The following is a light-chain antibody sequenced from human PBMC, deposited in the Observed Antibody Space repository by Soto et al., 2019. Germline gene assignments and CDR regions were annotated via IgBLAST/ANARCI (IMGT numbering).Light chain of an antibody. CDR1: SGHSSYA. J-gene: IGLJ1*01. V-gene: IGLV4-69*01. Sequence: QAVLTQSPSASASLGASVKLTCTLSSGHSSYAIAWHQQQPEKGPRYLMKLNSDGSHSKGDGIPDHFSGSSSGAERYLTISSLQSEDEADYYCQTWGTGPFVFGTGTKLTVL. CDR3: QTWGTGPFV. CDR2: LNSDGSH.